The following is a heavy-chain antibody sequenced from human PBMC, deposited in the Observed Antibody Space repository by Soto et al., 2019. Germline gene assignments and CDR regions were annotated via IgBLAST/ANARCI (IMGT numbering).Heavy chain of an antibody. CDR1: GFVFSSYA. CDR2: ISGSGTSA. J-gene: IGHJ3*02. V-gene: IGHV3-23*01. D-gene: IGHD6-19*01. CDR3: EKTSDGWFSAFEI. Sequence: PGGSLRLSCAASGFVFSSYAMSWVRQAPGKGLEWVSAISGSGTSAYYADSVKGRFIFSRDNPKNTMYLQMNSLRAEDTAVYGCEKTSDGWFSAFEIWGQGTVVTVSS.